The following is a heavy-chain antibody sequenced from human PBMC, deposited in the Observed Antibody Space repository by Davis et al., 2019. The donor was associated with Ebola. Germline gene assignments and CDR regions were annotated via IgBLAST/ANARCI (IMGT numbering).Heavy chain of an antibody. Sequence: SETLSLTCTVSGGSISSYYWSWIRQPPGKGLEWIGYIYYSGSPNYHPSLKSRVTISVDTSKNQFSLKLSSVTAADTAVYYCARDATAWELLGVAFDIWGQGTMVTVSS. D-gene: IGHD1-26*01. V-gene: IGHV4-59*12. J-gene: IGHJ3*02. CDR1: GGSISSYY. CDR3: ARDATAWELLGVAFDI. CDR2: IYYSGSP.